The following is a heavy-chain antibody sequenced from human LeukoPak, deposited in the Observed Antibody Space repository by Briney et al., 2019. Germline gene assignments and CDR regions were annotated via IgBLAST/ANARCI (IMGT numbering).Heavy chain of an antibody. D-gene: IGHD3-9*01. CDR2: ISAYNGNT. J-gene: IGHJ4*02. CDR3: ARDPRAYYDILKECYFDY. CDR1: GYTFTSYG. V-gene: IGHV1-18*01. Sequence: ASPKVSCKASGYTFTSYGISWVRQTPGQGREWMGWISAYNGNTNYAQKLQGRVTMTTDTSTSTAYMELRSLRSDDTAVYYCARDPRAYYDILKECYFDYWDQGTLVTVSS.